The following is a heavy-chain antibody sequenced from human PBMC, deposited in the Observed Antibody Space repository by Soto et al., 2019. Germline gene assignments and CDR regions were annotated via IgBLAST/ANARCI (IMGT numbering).Heavy chain of an antibody. CDR2: ISSSSSYI. J-gene: IGHJ6*02. Sequence: EVQLVESGGGLVKPGGSLRLSCAASGFTFSSYSMNWVRKAPGKGLEWVSSISSSSSYIYYADSVKGRFTISRDNAKNSLYLQMNSLRAEDTAVYYCARDSGGQGYCSGGSCYSGIFYYGMDVWGQGTTVTVSS. CDR1: GFTFSSYS. V-gene: IGHV3-21*01. D-gene: IGHD2-15*01. CDR3: ARDSGGQGYCSGGSCYSGIFYYGMDV.